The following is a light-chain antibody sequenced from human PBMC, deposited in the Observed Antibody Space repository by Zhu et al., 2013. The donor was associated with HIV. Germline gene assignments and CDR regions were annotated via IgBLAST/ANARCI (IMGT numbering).Light chain of an antibody. V-gene: IGKV3-20*01. CDR1: QSVSSY. CDR2: GAS. J-gene: IGKJ2*01. CDR3: QQYETSSYT. Sequence: EIVLTQSPATLSLSPGERATLSCRASQSVSSYLAWYQTKPGQAPRLLIYGASSRASGIPDRFSGSGSGTDFTLIITRLETEDFAVYYCQQYETSSYTFGQGTKLEIK.